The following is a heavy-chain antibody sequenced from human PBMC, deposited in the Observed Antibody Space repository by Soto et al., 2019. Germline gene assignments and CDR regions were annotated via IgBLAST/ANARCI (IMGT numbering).Heavy chain of an antibody. CDR2: IYYSGST. CDR1: GGSISSGDYY. Sequence: PSETLSLTCTVSGGSISSGDYYLSWIRQPPGKGLEWIGSIYYSGSTYYNPSLKSRVTISVDTSKNQFSLKLSSVTAADTAVYYCARIDSGYDLLYYFDYWGQGTLVTVSS. V-gene: IGHV4-39*01. D-gene: IGHD5-12*01. CDR3: ARIDSGYDLLYYFDY. J-gene: IGHJ4*02.